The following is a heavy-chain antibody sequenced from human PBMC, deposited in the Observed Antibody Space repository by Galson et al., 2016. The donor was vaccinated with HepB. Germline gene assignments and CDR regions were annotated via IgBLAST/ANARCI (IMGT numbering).Heavy chain of an antibody. Sequence: SLRLSCAVSGFTFSDHHMDWVRQAPGKGLEWVGRIRNKARSYTTEYAASVKGRFTISRDDSKNSVYLQMNTLQREDTAVYYCARLYNGGYRDQHWGQGALVTVSS. J-gene: IGHJ1*01. CDR3: ARLYNGGYRDQH. CDR2: IRNKARSYTT. CDR1: GFTFSDHH. D-gene: IGHD1-26*01. V-gene: IGHV3-72*01.